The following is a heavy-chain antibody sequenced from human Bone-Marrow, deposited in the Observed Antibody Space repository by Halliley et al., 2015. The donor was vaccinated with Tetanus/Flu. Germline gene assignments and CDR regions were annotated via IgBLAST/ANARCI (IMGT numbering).Heavy chain of an antibody. CDR3: ARETSGDFIDY. J-gene: IGHJ4*02. Sequence: KGLEWIGYIYDTGSTYTNPSLKVRLLLSVDTSRNQFSLKLNSVAAADTAVYYCARETSGDFIDYWGQGTLVTVSS. D-gene: IGHD1-26*01. V-gene: IGHV4-31*02. CDR2: IYDTGST.